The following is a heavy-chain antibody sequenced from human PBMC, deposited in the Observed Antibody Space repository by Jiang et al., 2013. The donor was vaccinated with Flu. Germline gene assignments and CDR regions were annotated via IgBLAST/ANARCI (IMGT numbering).Heavy chain of an antibody. D-gene: IGHD2-21*02. CDR1: GGSISSGDYY. CDR2: IYYSGST. Sequence: LSLTCTVSGGSISSGDYYWSWIRQPPGKGLEWIGYIYYSGSTYYNPSLKSRVTISVDTSKNQFSLKLSSVTAADTAVYYCARVGGGDSSFFDYWGQGTLVTVSS. V-gene: IGHV4-30-4*01. CDR3: ARVGGGDSSFFDY. J-gene: IGHJ4*02.